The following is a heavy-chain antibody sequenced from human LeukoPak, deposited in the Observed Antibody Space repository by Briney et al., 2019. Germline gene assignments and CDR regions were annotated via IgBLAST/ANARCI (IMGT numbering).Heavy chain of an antibody. Sequence: GGSLRLSCKASESTFKKYVMSWVRQAPGKGLEWVSSISGSGGTIYYADSGKGRFTISRDNSKNTLYLQMKSLRAEDTAVYYCAKDQDWPTAMITNWGQGTLVTVSS. J-gene: IGHJ4*02. CDR1: ESTFKKYV. CDR3: AKDQDWPTAMITN. V-gene: IGHV3-23*01. D-gene: IGHD5-18*01. CDR2: ISGSGGTI.